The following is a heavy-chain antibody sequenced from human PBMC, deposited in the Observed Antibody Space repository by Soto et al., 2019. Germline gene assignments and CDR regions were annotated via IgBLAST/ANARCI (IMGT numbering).Heavy chain of an antibody. Sequence: QVQLVQSGAEVKKPGASVKVSCKASGYTFTSYDINWVRQATGQGLEWMGWMNPNGGNTGYAQKFQGRVTMTRYTSISTAYMELSSLRSEDTAVYYCARMDRQQWLVRGYFQHWGQGTLVTVSS. V-gene: IGHV1-8*01. CDR2: MNPNGGNT. D-gene: IGHD6-19*01. CDR3: ARMDRQQWLVRGYFQH. J-gene: IGHJ1*01. CDR1: GYTFTSYD.